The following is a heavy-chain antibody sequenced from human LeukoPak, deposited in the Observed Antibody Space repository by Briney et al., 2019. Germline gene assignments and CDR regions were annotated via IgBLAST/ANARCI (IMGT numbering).Heavy chain of an antibody. V-gene: IGHV4-39*01. Sequence: SETLSLTCTVSDGSIRSYYWGWIRQPPGKGLEWIGSIYYSGSTYYNPSLKSRVTISVDTSKNQFSLKLSSVTAADTAVYYCARRGRFGDFPDAFDIWGQGTMVTVSS. CDR3: ARRGRFGDFPDAFDI. CDR1: DGSIRSYY. CDR2: IYYSGST. D-gene: IGHD3-10*01. J-gene: IGHJ3*02.